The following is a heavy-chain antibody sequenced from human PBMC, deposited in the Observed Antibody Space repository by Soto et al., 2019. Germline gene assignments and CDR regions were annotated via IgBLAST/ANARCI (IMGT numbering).Heavy chain of an antibody. J-gene: IGHJ5*02. CDR2: ISGSGGST. Sequence: GGSLRLSCAASGFTFTKYAMTWVRQAPGKGLEWVSAISGSGGSTYYADSVKGRFTISRDNSKNTLYLQMNSLRADDTAVYYCAKVMVKNWFDPWGQGTLVTVSS. CDR3: AKVMVKNWFDP. D-gene: IGHD5-18*01. CDR1: GFTFTKYA. V-gene: IGHV3-23*01.